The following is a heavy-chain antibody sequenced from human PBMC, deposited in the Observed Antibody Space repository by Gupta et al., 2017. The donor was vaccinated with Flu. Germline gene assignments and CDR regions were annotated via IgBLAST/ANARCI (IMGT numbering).Heavy chain of an antibody. V-gene: IGHV3-15*01. CDR2: IKSKSDDETV. J-gene: IGHJ4*02. CDR3: VAEDDYDFF. D-gene: IGHD3-3*01. Sequence: WVRQAPGKGLEWVGRIKSKSDDETVDYGTPVKGRFTISRDDSENTLDLQLSSLTTEDTGVYYCVAEDDYDFFWGQGTQVTVSS.